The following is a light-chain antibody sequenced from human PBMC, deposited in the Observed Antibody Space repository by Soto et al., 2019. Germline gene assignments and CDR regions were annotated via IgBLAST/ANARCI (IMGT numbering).Light chain of an antibody. CDR2: DVT. CDR3: SSYTTRNTEV. Sequence: QSVLTQPASVSGSPGQSISISCIGTSSDVGAFNYVSWYQHHPGKAPQLIIYDVTSRPSGVSNRFSASKSGNTASLTISGLQAEVEADYYCSSYTTRNTEVFGTGTKVTVL. V-gene: IGLV2-14*03. CDR1: SSDVGAFNY. J-gene: IGLJ1*01.